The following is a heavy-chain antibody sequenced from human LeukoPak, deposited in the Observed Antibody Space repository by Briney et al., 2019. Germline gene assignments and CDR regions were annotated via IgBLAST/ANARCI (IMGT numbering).Heavy chain of an antibody. J-gene: IGHJ4*02. D-gene: IGHD1-26*01. CDR1: EYSFTSYW. Sequence: GESLKISCKGSEYSFTSYWVAWVRQMPGKGLEWMGIIYPGDSDTRYSPSFQGQDTISADKSISTAYPHWNSPKASDTAMYYCARRLSGATHDYWGQGTLVTVSS. CDR2: IYPGDSDT. CDR3: ARRLSGATHDY. V-gene: IGHV5-51*01.